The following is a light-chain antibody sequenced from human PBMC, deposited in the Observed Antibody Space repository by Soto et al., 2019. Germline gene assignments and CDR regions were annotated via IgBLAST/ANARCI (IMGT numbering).Light chain of an antibody. CDR1: STDVDTYNY. Sequence: QSALTPPASVSGSPGPSITISCSGISTDVDTYNYVSWYQLHPGEAPKVLIYDVNSRPSGVSNRFSGSRSGNTASLTISGLQAEDEAHYYCCSHTTGSTRHVSGTGTKVTVL. CDR3: CSHTTGSTRHV. CDR2: DVN. J-gene: IGLJ1*01. V-gene: IGLV2-14*03.